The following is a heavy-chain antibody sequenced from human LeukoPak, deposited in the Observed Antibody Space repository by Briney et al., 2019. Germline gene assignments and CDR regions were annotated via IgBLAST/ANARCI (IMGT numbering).Heavy chain of an antibody. Sequence: ASVKVSCKASGYTFTGYYMYWVRQAPGQGLEWMGWMNPNSGGTNYAQKFQGRVTMTRATSISTAYMVLSRLRSDDSAVYYCARDRSEDSSGLYSSFGAFDIWGQGTMVTVFS. J-gene: IGHJ3*02. CDR3: ARDRSEDSSGLYSSFGAFDI. V-gene: IGHV1-2*02. CDR2: MNPNSGGT. D-gene: IGHD6-19*01. CDR1: GYTFTGYY.